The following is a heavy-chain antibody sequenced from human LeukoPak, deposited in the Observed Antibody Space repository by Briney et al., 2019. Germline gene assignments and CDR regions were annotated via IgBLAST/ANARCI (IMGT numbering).Heavy chain of an antibody. V-gene: IGHV3-49*04. CDR2: IRSKASGGTT. J-gene: IGHJ5*02. CDR3: TTGDGSRSS. D-gene: IGHD3-10*01. Sequence: GGSLRLSCTASGFTFGNYAMSWVRQAPGKGLEWVGFIRSKASGGTTEYAASVKGRFTISRDDSKSIAYLQMNSLKTEDTAVYYCTTGDGSRSSWGQGTLVTVSS. CDR1: GFTFGNYA.